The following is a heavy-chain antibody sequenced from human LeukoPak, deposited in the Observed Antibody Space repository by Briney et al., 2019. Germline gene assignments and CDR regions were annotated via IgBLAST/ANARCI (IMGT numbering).Heavy chain of an antibody. CDR3: AREGSVPQYYYYGMDV. J-gene: IGHJ6*02. V-gene: IGHV1-2*04. Sequence: ASVKVSCKASGYTFTSYGISWVRQAPGQGLEWMGWINPNSGGTNYAQKFQGWVTMTRDTSISTAYMELSRLRSDDTAVYYCAREGSVPQYYYYGMDVWGQGTTVTVSS. CDR2: INPNSGGT. CDR1: GYTFTSYG.